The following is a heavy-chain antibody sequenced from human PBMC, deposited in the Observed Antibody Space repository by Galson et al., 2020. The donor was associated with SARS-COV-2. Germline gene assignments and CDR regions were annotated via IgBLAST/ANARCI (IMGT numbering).Heavy chain of an antibody. CDR2: ISYDGSNK. CDR3: AREPLAVAGYYVDY. Sequence: GESLKISCAASGFTFSSYAMHWVRQAPGKGLEWVAVISYDGSNKYYADSVKGRFTISRDNSKNTLYLQMNSLRAEDTAVYYCAREPLAVAGYYVDYWG. V-gene: IGHV3-30*04. D-gene: IGHD6-19*01. CDR1: GFTFSSYA. J-gene: IGHJ4*01.